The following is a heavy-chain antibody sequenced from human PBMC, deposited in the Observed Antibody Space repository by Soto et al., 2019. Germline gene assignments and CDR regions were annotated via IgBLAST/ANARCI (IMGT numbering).Heavy chain of an antibody. CDR2: IIPIFGTA. J-gene: IGHJ6*02. V-gene: IGHV1-69*01. CDR3: ARADDRGRSWSLYYYYGMDV. Sequence: QVQLVQSGAEVKKPGSSVKVSCKASGGTFSSYAISWVRQAPGQGLEWMGGIIPIFGTANYAQKFQGRVTITADESTSTDYMELSSLRSEDTAVYYCARADDRGRSWSLYYYYGMDVWGQGTTVTVSS. CDR1: GGTFSSYA. D-gene: IGHD1-26*01.